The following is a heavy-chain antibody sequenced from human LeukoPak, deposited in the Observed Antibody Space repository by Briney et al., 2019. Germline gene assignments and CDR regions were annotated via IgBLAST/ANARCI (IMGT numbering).Heavy chain of an antibody. D-gene: IGHD1-26*01. CDR2: MSTSSGNT. CDR1: GYTFTNYD. CDR3: ARVAGSIDY. V-gene: IGHV1-8*01. J-gene: IGHJ4*02. Sequence: GASVKVSCKASGYTFTNYDINWVRQATGQGPEWMGWMSTSSGNTGYAQKFQGRLTMTRDTSITTVYMELSSLRSDDTAVYYCARVAGSIDYWGQGTLVTVSS.